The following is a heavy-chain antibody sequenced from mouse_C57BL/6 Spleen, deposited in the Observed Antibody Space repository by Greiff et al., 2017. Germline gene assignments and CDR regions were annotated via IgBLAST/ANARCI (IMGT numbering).Heavy chain of an antibody. J-gene: IGHJ4*01. CDR2: INPNNGGT. V-gene: IGHV1-18*01. Sequence: EVQLQQSGPELVKPGASVKIPCKASGYTFTDYNMDWVKQSHGKSLEWIGDINPNNGGTIYNQKFKGKATLTVDKSSSTAYMELRILTSEDTAVYYCARPYYYGSEPRYAMDYWGQGTSVTVSS. CDR3: ARPYYYGSEPRYAMDY. D-gene: IGHD1-1*01. CDR1: GYTFTDYN.